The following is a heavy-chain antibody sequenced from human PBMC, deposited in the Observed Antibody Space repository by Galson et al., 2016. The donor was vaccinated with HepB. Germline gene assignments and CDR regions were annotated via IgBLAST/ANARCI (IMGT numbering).Heavy chain of an antibody. CDR1: GFTFGDHA. CDR2: IRRTPYGGTT. D-gene: IGHD3-10*01. V-gene: IGHV3-49*03. J-gene: IGHJ4*02. Sequence: SLRLSCAGFGFTFGDHAVSWFRQAPGKGLEWVGFIRRTPYGGTTDYAASVRGRFTISRDDSKSVAYLQMNSLRTEDTGVYYCTRVCYFGSGSLFSPDYWGQGTLVTVSS. CDR3: TRVCYFGSGSLFSPDY.